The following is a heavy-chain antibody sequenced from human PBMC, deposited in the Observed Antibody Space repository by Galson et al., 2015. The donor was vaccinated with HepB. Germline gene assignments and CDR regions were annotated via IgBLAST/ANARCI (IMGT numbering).Heavy chain of an antibody. Sequence: SVKVSCKASGYTFTNYFIHWVRQAPGQGLEWMGVINPSGGSTGYSQKFQGRVTMTRDTSTSTVYMELSSLSSEDTAIYYCERNNCTSANFYMGLGGFEDYWGQGTLVTVSS. V-gene: IGHV1-46*01. CDR1: GYTFTNYF. CDR3: ERNNCTSANFYMGLGGFEDY. J-gene: IGHJ4*02. CDR2: INPSGGST. D-gene: IGHD2-2*01.